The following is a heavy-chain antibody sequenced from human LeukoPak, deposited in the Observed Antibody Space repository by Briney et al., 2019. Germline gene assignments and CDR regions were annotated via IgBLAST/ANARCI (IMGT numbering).Heavy chain of an antibody. CDR3: TTDPLDAFDI. CDR1: GFTFSSYG. Sequence: PGGSLGLSCAASGFTFSSYGMHWVRQAPGKGLEWVAVISYDGSNKYYADSVKGRFTISKDNSKNTLFLQMNSLGPEDTAVYYCTTDPLDAFDIWGQGTMVTVSS. J-gene: IGHJ3*02. V-gene: IGHV3-30*19. CDR2: ISYDGSNK.